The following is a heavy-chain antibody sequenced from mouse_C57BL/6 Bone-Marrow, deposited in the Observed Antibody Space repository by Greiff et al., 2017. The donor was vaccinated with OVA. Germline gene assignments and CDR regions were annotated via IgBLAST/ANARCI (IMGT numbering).Heavy chain of an antibody. D-gene: IGHD1-1*01. J-gene: IGHJ4*01. V-gene: IGHV5-15*01. Sequence: DVHLVESGGGLVQPGGSLKLSCAASGFTFSDYGMAWVRQAPRKGPEWVAFISNLAYSIYYADTVTGRFTISRENAKNTLYLEMSSLRSEDTAMYYCARHVIYYGSSYYYAMDYWGQGTSVTVSS. CDR1: GFTFSDYG. CDR2: ISNLAYSI. CDR3: ARHVIYYGSSYYYAMDY.